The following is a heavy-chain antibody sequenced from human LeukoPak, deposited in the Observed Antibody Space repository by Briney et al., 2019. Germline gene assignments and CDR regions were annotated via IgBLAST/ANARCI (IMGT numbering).Heavy chain of an antibody. CDR3: ARTEESGYSYGYFGYYYYMDV. CDR2: IYTSGST. V-gene: IGHV4-4*07. Sequence: SETLSLTCTVSGGSLSSYYWNWIRQPAGKGLEWIGRIYTSGSTNYNPSLKSRVTMSVDTSKNQFSLKLSSVTAADTAVYYCARTEESGYSYGYFGYYYYMDVWGKGTTVTVSS. D-gene: IGHD5-18*01. CDR1: GGSLSSYY. J-gene: IGHJ6*03.